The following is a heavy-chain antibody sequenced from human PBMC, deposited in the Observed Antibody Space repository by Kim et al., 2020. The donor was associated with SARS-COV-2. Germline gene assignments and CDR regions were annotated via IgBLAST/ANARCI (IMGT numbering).Heavy chain of an antibody. V-gene: IGHV4-59*13. D-gene: IGHD6-13*01. CDR2: IYYSGST. CDR1: GGSISSYY. Sequence: SETLSLTCTVSGGSISSYYWSWIRQPPGKGLEWIGYIYYSGSTNYNPSLKSRVTISVDTSKNQFSLKLSSVTAADTAVYYCATGIAEYYFDYWGQGTLVTVSS. J-gene: IGHJ4*02. CDR3: ATGIAEYYFDY.